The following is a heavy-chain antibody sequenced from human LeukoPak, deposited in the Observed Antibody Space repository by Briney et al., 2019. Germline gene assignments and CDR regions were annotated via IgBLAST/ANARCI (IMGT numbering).Heavy chain of an antibody. J-gene: IGHJ4*02. CDR3: VYSGDYEKGY. Sequence: GGSLRLSCAASGFTFSSYWMSWVRQAPGKGLEWVANIKHDGSEKYDVDSVNGRFTISRDNAKNSLYLPMNSLRAEDTAVYYCVYSGDYEKGYWGQGTLVTVSS. D-gene: IGHD4-17*01. V-gene: IGHV3-7*01. CDR2: IKHDGSEK. CDR1: GFTFSSYW.